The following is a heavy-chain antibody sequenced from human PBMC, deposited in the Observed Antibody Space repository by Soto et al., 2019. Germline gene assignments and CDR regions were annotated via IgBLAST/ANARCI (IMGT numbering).Heavy chain of an antibody. CDR2: ISGYNGNT. CDR1: GYTLSGYS. V-gene: IGHV1-18*04. J-gene: IGHJ6*02. Sequence: QVVLEQSGGEVKKPGASVKVSCKASGYTLSGYSITWVRQAPGQGLEWMGRISGYNGNTNYARTLRDRLTLTTDTSTSTAYMELRSLTSDDTAVYYCARDVFCGGAPACPDMDVWGQGTTVTVSS. D-gene: IGHD2-21*01. CDR3: ARDVFCGGAPACPDMDV.